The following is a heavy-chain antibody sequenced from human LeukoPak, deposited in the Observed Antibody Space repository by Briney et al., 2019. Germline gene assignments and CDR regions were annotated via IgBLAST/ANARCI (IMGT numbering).Heavy chain of an antibody. J-gene: IGHJ3*02. V-gene: IGHV4-59*01. CDR1: GGSINSYY. CDR2: IYNSGST. CDR3: ARGRSIGARRGAFDI. Sequence: PSETLSLTCTVSGGSINSYYWSWIRQPPGKGLEWIGYIYNSGSTNYNPPLKSRATMSVDASQTQFSLKLSSVTAADTAVYFCARGRSIGARRGAFDIWGQGTMVSVSS. D-gene: IGHD6-6*01.